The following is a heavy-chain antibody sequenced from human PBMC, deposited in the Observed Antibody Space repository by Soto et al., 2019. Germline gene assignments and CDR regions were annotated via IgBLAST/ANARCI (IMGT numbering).Heavy chain of an antibody. J-gene: IGHJ1*01. CDR1: GFTFSSYA. Sequence: GGSLRLSCAASGFTFSSYAMSWVRQAPGKGLEWVSAISGSGGSTYYADSVKGRFTISRDNSKITLYLQMNSLRAEDTAVYYCAKGIVVVVAATPAEYFQHWGQGTLVTVSS. CDR2: ISGSGGST. V-gene: IGHV3-23*01. CDR3: AKGIVVVVAATPAEYFQH. D-gene: IGHD2-15*01.